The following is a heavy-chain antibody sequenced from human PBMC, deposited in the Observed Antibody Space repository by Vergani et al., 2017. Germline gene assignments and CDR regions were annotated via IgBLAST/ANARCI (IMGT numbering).Heavy chain of an antibody. CDR2: ISWNSNSI. V-gene: IGHV3-9*02. CDR1: GFTSAGYA. Sequence: QLVESGGGLVQPGGSLRLSCAASGFTSAGYAMHWVRQAPGKGLEWVSGISWNSNSIGYADSVKGRFTISRDNSKNTLYLQMNSLRVEDTAVYYCGRGSDNYKWGQGTLVTVSS. J-gene: IGHJ4*02. CDR3: GRGSDNYK. D-gene: IGHD1-1*01.